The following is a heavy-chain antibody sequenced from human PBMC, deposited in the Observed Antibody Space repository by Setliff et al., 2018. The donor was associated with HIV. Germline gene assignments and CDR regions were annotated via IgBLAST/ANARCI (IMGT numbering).Heavy chain of an antibody. CDR3: TRAVVVTAIGGFDY. J-gene: IGHJ4*02. Sequence: GGSLRLSCTASGFTFGDYAMSWVRQAPGKGLEWVGFIRSKAYGGTTEYVASVKGRFTISRDDSKSIAYLQMNRLTTEGTAVYYCTRAVVVTAIGGFDYWGQGTLVTVSS. CDR2: IRSKAYGGTT. D-gene: IGHD2-21*02. V-gene: IGHV3-49*04. CDR1: GFTFGDYA.